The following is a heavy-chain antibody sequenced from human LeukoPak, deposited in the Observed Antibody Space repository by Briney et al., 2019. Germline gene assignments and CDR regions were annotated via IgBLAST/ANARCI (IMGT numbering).Heavy chain of an antibody. V-gene: IGHV1-8*01. CDR1: GYTFTSFD. D-gene: IGHD7-27*01. J-gene: IGHJ4*02. Sequence: ASVKVSCKASGYTFTSFDFNWVRQATEQGLEWMGWMKSNNGHTGYAQKFQGRVTMTRGTSISTAYMELSSLTFEDTAVYYCARGPPNWGMVGYWGQGTLVTVSS. CDR3: ARGPPNWGMVGY. CDR2: MKSNNGHT.